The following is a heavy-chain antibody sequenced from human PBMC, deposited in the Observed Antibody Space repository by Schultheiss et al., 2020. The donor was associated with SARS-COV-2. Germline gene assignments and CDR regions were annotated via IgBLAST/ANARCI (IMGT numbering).Heavy chain of an antibody. J-gene: IGHJ4*02. CDR3: ARTYGSGTSIDY. CDR1: GYSFTSYW. CDR2: IYPGDSDT. Sequence: GGSLRLSCKGSGYSFTSYWISWVRQMPGKGLEWMGIIYPGDSDTRYSPSFQGQVTISADKSTSTAYLHWSSLKASDTAIYYCARTYGSGTSIDYWGQGTLVTVSS. D-gene: IGHD3-10*01. V-gene: IGHV5-51*01.